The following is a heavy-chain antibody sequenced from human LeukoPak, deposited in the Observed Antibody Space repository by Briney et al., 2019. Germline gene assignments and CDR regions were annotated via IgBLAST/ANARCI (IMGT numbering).Heavy chain of an antibody. D-gene: IGHD6-13*01. CDR1: GGSISSGGYY. CDR2: IYYSGST. CDR3: ARESAADHNWFDP. Sequence: PSETLSLTCIVSGGSISSGGYYWSWIRQHPGKGLEWIGYIYYSGSTYYNPSLKSRVTISVDTSKNQFSLKLSSVTAADTAVYYCARESAADHNWFDPWGQGTLVTVSS. V-gene: IGHV4-31*03. J-gene: IGHJ5*02.